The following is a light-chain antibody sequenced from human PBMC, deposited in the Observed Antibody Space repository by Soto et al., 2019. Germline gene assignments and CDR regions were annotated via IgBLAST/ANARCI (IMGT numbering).Light chain of an antibody. J-gene: IGKJ4*01. CDR3: QQVNSYPFT. V-gene: IGKV1-33*01. Sequence: DIQMTQSPSTLSASVGDRVTITCRASQDVSNYLNWYQQKLGKAPKLLIYDASNLETGVPSRFSGSGSGTDFTLTISSLQPEDFATFYCQQVNSYPFTFGGGTKVDIK. CDR2: DAS. CDR1: QDVSNY.